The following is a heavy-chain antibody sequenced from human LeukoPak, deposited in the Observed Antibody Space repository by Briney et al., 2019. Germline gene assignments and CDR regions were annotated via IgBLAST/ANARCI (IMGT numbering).Heavy chain of an antibody. CDR3: ARQGGWELHAPSDY. J-gene: IGHJ4*02. Sequence: GESLKISCKASGYKFTNSWIGWVRPMPGKGLEWMGIVYPGDSDTRYSPSFQGQVTISADKSINTAYLQWSSLKASDTAVYYCARQGGWELHAPSDYWGQGTLVTVSS. V-gene: IGHV5-51*01. D-gene: IGHD1-26*01. CDR2: VYPGDSDT. CDR1: GYKFTNSW.